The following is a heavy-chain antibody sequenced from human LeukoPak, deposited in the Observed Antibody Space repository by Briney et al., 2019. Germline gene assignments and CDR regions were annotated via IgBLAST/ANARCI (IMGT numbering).Heavy chain of an antibody. Sequence: GGSLRLSCAASGFTFSSYGMHWVRQPPGRGLEWVAFIRYDGSNKHYADSVKGRFTISRDNSKHALFLQMNSVRAEDTALYYCARYGNAPDYWGQGTLVTISS. CDR1: GFTFSSYG. J-gene: IGHJ4*02. D-gene: IGHD2-15*01. V-gene: IGHV3-30*02. CDR2: IRYDGSNK. CDR3: ARYGNAPDY.